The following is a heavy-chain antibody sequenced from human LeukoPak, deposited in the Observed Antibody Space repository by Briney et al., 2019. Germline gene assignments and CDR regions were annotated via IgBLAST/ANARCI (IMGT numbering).Heavy chain of an antibody. V-gene: IGHV3-66*01. CDR1: GFTFDDYG. CDR3: ARDRGYSYENDY. D-gene: IGHD5-18*01. Sequence: PGGSLRLSCAASGFTFDDYGMNWVRQAPGKGLEWVSVIYSGGSTYYADSVKGRFTISRDNSKNTLYLQMNSLRAEDTAVYYCARDRGYSYENDYWGQGTLVTVSS. J-gene: IGHJ4*02. CDR2: IYSGGST.